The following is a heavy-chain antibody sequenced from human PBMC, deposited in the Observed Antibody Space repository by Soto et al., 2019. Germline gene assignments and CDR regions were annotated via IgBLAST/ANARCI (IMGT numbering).Heavy chain of an antibody. Sequence: GGSLRLSCAASGFTFSSYSMNWVRQAPGKGLEWVSYISSSSSTIYYADYVKGRFTISRDNAKNSLYLQMNSLRAEDTAVYYFARDFPMVDYGDSGPFDYWGQGTLVTVSS. CDR2: ISSSSSTI. CDR3: ARDFPMVDYGDSGPFDY. J-gene: IGHJ4*02. V-gene: IGHV3-48*01. CDR1: GFTFSSYS. D-gene: IGHD4-17*01.